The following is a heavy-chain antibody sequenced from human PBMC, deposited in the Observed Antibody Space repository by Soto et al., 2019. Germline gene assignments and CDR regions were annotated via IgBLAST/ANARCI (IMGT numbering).Heavy chain of an antibody. CDR3: ARGRGYSYGVDY. V-gene: IGHV4-30-4*01. D-gene: IGHD5-18*01. Sequence: QVQLQESGPGLVKPSQTPSLTCTVSGGSISSGDHYWSWIRQPPGRDLEWIGYIFYSGSTFYNPSLKSSVILSVDTSKNQFSLKLDSVTAADTAVYFCARGRGYSYGVDYWGQGTLVTVSS. J-gene: IGHJ4*02. CDR2: IFYSGST. CDR1: GGSISSGDHY.